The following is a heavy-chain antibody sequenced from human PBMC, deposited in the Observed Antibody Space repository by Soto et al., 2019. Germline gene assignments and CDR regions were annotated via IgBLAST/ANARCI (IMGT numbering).Heavy chain of an antibody. V-gene: IGHV4-30-2*01. CDR1: GGSISSGGYS. CDR2: IYHSGST. D-gene: IGHD5-18*01. CDR3: AREKRGYSYGYFYYYGMDV. J-gene: IGHJ6*02. Sequence: SETLSLTCAVSGGSISSGGYSWSWIRQPPGKGLEWIGYIYHSGSTYYNPSLKSRVTISVDRSKNQFSLKLSSVTAADTAVYYCAREKRGYSYGYFYYYGMDVWGQGTTVTVSS.